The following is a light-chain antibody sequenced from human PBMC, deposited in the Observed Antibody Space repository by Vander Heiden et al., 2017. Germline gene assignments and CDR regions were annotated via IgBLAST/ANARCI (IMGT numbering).Light chain of an antibody. CDR1: QSISSY. Sequence: DIQMTQSPSSLSASVGDRVTSTCRASQSISSYLNWYQQKPGKAPKLLIYAASSLQSGVPSRFSGSGSGTDFTLTISSLQPEDFATYYCQQRYSTPPTFGQGTKLEIK. CDR2: AAS. CDR3: QQRYSTPPT. J-gene: IGKJ2*01. V-gene: IGKV1-39*01.